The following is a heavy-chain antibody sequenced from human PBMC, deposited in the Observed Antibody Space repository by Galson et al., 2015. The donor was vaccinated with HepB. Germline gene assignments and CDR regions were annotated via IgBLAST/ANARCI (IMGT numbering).Heavy chain of an antibody. J-gene: IGHJ6*03. D-gene: IGHD6-19*01. V-gene: IGHV3-33*01. CDR1: GFIFSSYG. CDR3: ARSQYISGWSPGVYYYYMDV. Sequence: SLRLSCAASGFIFSSYGMYWVRQAPGEGLEWVAVIWYDGSDKYYADSVKGRFTISRDNSKNTLYLQMNSLRAEDTASYYCARSQYISGWSPGVYYYYMDVWGTGTTVTVSS. CDR2: IWYDGSDK.